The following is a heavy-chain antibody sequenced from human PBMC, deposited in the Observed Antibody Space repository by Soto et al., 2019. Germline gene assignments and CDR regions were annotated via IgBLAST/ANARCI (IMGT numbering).Heavy chain of an antibody. J-gene: IGHJ4*02. CDR1: GFSLSTYHMG. CDR2: IYWDDDK. V-gene: IGHV2-5*02. D-gene: IGHD4-17*01. Sequence: QITLKESGPTLVIPAQTLTLTCDFSGFSLSTYHMGVAWIRQPPGKALEWLALIYWDDDKRYSPSLKDRLAISKDTSRTQVVLTITNMDPGDTATYFCAHAGDYDLLTFDHWGPGTLVTVSS. CDR3: AHAGDYDLLTFDH.